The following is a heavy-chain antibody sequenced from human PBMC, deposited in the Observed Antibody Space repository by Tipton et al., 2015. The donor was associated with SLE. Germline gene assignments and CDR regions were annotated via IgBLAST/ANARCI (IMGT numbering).Heavy chain of an antibody. CDR3: VRELVGGHFDY. D-gene: IGHD3-16*01. J-gene: IGHJ4*01. V-gene: IGHV1-46*01. CDR1: GYTFTNYN. Sequence: QLVQSGAEVKKPGASVRVSCKASGYTFTNYNMHWVRQAPGQGLEWMGVIVPSGGTVSYAQKFQGRVTMTRDTSTSTVYMELSSPTSEDTAVYYCVRELVGGHFDYWGQGTLVIVSS. CDR2: IVPSGGTV.